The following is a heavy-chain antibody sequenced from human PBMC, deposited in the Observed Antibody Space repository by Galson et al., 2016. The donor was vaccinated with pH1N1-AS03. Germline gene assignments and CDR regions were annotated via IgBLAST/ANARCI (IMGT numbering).Heavy chain of an antibody. J-gene: IGHJ3*01. CDR1: GFTLNNYA. V-gene: IGHV3-48*03. CDR3: VRDHFHAFDV. CDR2: MRGDRNDI. Sequence: SLRLSCAASGFTLNNYATNWIRQAPGKGLEWISHMRGDRNDIYYADSVKGRFTISRDNAKNSVYLQMDRLSAEDTALYSCVRDHFHAFDVWGQGTVVTFSS.